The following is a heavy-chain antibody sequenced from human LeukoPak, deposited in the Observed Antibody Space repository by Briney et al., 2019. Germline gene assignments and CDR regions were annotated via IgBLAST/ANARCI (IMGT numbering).Heavy chain of an antibody. Sequence: GGSLRLSCAASGFTFSSYGMHWVRQAPGKGLEWVANIRQDGVVKFYVDSVKGRFTISRDNAKNSLYLQMTSLRAEDTAVYYCARDSAVAGFYEYWGQGTLVTVSS. D-gene: IGHD6-19*01. CDR3: ARDSAVAGFYEY. CDR2: IRQDGVVK. J-gene: IGHJ4*02. CDR1: GFTFSSYG. V-gene: IGHV3-7*01.